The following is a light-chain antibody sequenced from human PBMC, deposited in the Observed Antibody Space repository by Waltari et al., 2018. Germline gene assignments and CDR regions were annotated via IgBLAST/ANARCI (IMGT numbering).Light chain of an antibody. CDR3: SSYTSSSTLG. V-gene: IGLV2-14*03. J-gene: IGLJ1*01. CDR1: SSDVGGYHY. Sequence: QSALTQPASVSGSPGQSITISCTGTSSDVGGYHYVSWYQQHPGKAPKLMIYDVSNRPAGVANRFSGSKSGNTASLTSSGLQAEDEADYYCSSYTSSSTLGFGTGTKVTVL. CDR2: DVS.